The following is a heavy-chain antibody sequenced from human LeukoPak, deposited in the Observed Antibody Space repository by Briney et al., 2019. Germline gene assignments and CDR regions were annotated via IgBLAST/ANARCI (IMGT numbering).Heavy chain of an antibody. CDR2: LDNFGAK. J-gene: IGHJ4*02. D-gene: IGHD3-10*01. Sequence: EGSLRLSCAASNFSVNNNYIDWVRQAPGEGLEWVSSLDNFGAKYYGDSVTGRFTVSRDLSKNTVYLQMSSLRADDTAVYYCAGGTYYGTGTRPGYLNYWGLGTLVTVSS. CDR3: AGGTYYGTGTRPGYLNY. V-gene: IGHV3-53*01. CDR1: NFSVNNNY.